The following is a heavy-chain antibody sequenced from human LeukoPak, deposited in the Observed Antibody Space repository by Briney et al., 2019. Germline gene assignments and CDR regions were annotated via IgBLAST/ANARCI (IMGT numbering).Heavy chain of an antibody. CDR1: GGSISSGNYY. V-gene: IGHV4-61*02. J-gene: IGHJ4*02. CDR3: ARGRLGDSLDY. D-gene: IGHD3-16*01. CDR2: IYTSGTT. Sequence: PSQTLSLTCTVSGGSISSGNYYWSWIRQPAGKGLEWIGRIYTSGTTNYNPSLKSRVTISAETSKNQFALNLSSVTAADTAVYYCARGRLGDSLDYWGQGTLVTVSS.